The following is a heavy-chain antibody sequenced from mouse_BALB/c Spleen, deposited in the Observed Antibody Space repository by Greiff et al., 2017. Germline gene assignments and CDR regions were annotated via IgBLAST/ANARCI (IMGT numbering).Heavy chain of an antibody. Sequence: QVQLKESGAELMKPGASVKISCKATGYTFSSYWIEWVKQRPGHGLEWIGEILPGSGSTNYNEKFKGKATFTADTSSNTAYMQLSSLTSEDSAVYYCASSLDSSGPFAYWGQGTLVTVSA. CDR1: GYTFSSYW. V-gene: IGHV1-9*01. J-gene: IGHJ3*01. CDR2: ILPGSGST. D-gene: IGHD3-2*01. CDR3: ASSLDSSGPFAY.